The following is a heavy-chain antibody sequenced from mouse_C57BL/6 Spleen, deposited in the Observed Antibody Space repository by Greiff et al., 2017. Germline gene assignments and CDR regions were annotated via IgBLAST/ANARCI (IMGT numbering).Heavy chain of an antibody. J-gene: IGHJ1*03. D-gene: IGHD1-1*01. CDR3: ARITTVYWYVDV. V-gene: IGHV1-26*01. Sequence: EVQLQQSGPELVKPGASVKISCKASGYTFTDYDMNWVKQSHGKSLEWIGDITPNNGGTSSNQKFKGKATLTVEKSSSTAYMELRSLTSEDSAVYYCARITTVYWYVDVWGTGTTVTVSS. CDR1: GYTFTDYD. CDR2: ITPNNGGT.